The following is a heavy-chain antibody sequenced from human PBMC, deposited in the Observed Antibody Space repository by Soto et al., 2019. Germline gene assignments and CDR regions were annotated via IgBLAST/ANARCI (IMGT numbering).Heavy chain of an antibody. Sequence: QDQLVQSGAEVKKPGASVKVSCKASVFTSSGISWVRQAPGQRLEWMGWISTHNGNTIYTQKFQGRVIMTMDTSTTTVYMELRSLRPDDTAVYLCAREGILGLFDAYDLWGQGTMVTVSS. CDR1: VFTSSG. V-gene: IGHV1-18*04. CDR3: AREGILGLFDAYDL. J-gene: IGHJ3*01. D-gene: IGHD3-3*01. CDR2: ISTHNGNT.